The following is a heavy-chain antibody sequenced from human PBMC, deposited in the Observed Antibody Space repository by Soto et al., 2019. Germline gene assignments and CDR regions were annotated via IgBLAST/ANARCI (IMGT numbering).Heavy chain of an antibody. V-gene: IGHV4-61*01. J-gene: IGHJ4*02. D-gene: IGHD1-1*01. CDR2: IYYSGST. Sequence: QVQLQESGPGLVKPSETLSLTCTVSGGSVSSGSYYWRWIRQPPGKGLEWIGYIYYSGSTNYNPSLKSRVTISVHTAKNRFSLKLSSVPAADTAVYYCAAVHRYWGQGTLVTVSS. CDR1: GGSVSSGSYY. CDR3: AAVHRY.